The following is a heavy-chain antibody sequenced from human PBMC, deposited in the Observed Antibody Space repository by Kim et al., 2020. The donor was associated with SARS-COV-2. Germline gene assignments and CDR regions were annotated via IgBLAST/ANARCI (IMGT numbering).Heavy chain of an antibody. V-gene: IGHV3-21*01. Sequence: GGSLRLSCAASGFTFSSYTMNWVRQAPGKGLEWVSSITSGSTYIYYADSVKGRFTISRDNAKNSLYLQMNSLRAEDTAVYYCAREDYDILTGGPLDYWGQGTLVTVSS. CDR1: GFTFSSYT. CDR3: AREDYDILTGGPLDY. J-gene: IGHJ4*02. D-gene: IGHD3-9*01. CDR2: ITSGSTYI.